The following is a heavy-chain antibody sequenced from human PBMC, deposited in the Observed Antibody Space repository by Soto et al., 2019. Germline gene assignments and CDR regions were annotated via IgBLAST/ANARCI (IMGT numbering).Heavy chain of an antibody. D-gene: IGHD2-15*01. CDR2: IYWDDDK. CDR3: AHRQRTVVVGAPFDL. Sequence: QITLREPGPTLVQPTQTLTLTCTLSGVSLSTSGEGVGWIRQPPGKALEWLALIYWDDDKRFSPSLKSRLAITRDISKNQVVMTMTDMAPEDTAIYYCAHRQRTVVVGAPFDLWGQGSQVTVSS. CDR1: GVSLSTSGEG. V-gene: IGHV2-5*02. J-gene: IGHJ4*02.